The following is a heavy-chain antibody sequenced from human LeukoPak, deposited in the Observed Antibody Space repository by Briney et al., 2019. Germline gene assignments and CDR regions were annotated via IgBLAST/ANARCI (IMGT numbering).Heavy chain of an antibody. V-gene: IGHV1-2*02. CDR1: GYTFTDYY. CDR3: ARPHGDYYNWFDP. Sequence: VASEMVSCKASGYTFTDYYIHWVRQAPGQGLEGMGWINPNSGDTNYAQKFQDRVTLTRDTSITTAYMELTNLRSDDTAVYYCARPHGDYYNWFDPWGQGTLVTVSS. J-gene: IGHJ5*02. CDR2: INPNSGDT. D-gene: IGHD4-17*01.